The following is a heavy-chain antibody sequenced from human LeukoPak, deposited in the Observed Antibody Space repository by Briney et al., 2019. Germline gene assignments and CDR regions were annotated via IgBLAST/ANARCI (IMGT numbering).Heavy chain of an antibody. J-gene: IGHJ3*02. CDR2: ISGSGGST. V-gene: IGHV3-23*01. D-gene: IGHD1-26*01. CDR3: AKSVWEHDAFDI. CDR1: GFTFSSYA. Sequence: GGSLRLSCAASGFTFSSYAMSWVRQAPGKGLEWVSAISGSGGSTYCADSVKGRFTISRDNSKNTLYLQMNSLRAEDTAVYYCAKSVWEHDAFDIWGQGTMVTVSS.